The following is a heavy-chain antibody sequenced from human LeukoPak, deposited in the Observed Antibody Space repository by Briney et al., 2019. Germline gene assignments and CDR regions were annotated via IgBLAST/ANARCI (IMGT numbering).Heavy chain of an antibody. J-gene: IGHJ6*03. V-gene: IGHV3-21*01. CDR2: ISSSSSYI. Sequence: PGGSLRLSCAASGFTFSSYTMNWVRQAPGKGLEWVSSISSSSSYIYYVDSVKGRFTISRDNAKKSLYLQMNSLRAEDTALYYCARDGDTVLTRGYYNYMDVWGKGTTVTVSS. CDR1: GFTFSSYT. CDR3: ARDGDTVLTRGYYNYMDV. D-gene: IGHD4-23*01.